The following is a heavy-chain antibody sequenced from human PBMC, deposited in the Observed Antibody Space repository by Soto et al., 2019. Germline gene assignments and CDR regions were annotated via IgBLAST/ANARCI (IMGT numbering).Heavy chain of an antibody. J-gene: IGHJ5*02. V-gene: IGHV1-46*01. CDR2: INPSGGST. CDR1: GYTFTSYY. D-gene: IGHD3-3*01. CDR3: ARDRYYAFWSGYPYNRFDP. Sequence: QVQLVQSGAEVTKPGASVKVSCKASGYTFTSYYMHWVRQAPGQGLEWMGIINPSGGSTSYAQKFEGRVNMNRDAFRSKVYMEPSSVRSEDTAVYCRARDRYYAFWSGYPYNRFDPWGQGTQVTVSS.